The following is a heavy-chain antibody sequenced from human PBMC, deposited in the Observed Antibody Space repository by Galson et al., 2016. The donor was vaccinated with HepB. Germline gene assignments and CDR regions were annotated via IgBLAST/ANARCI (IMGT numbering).Heavy chain of an antibody. CDR3: ARSISDGGNSFAEYFQH. CDR1: GYTFTGYY. V-gene: IGHV1-2*04. D-gene: IGHD4-23*01. J-gene: IGHJ1*01. Sequence: SVKVSCKASGYTFTGYYMHWVRQAPGQGLEWMGWINPNSGGTNYAQKFQGWVTMTRDTSISTAYMELSRLRSDDTAVYYCARSISDGGNSFAEYFQHWGQGTLVTVSS. CDR2: INPNSGGT.